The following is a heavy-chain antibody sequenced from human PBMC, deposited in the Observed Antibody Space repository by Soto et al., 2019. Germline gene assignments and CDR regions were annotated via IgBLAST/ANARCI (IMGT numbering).Heavy chain of an antibody. CDR3: ARDANFYDSSGYNFDY. Sequence: SVKVSCKASGGTFSRYAVNWVRQAPGQGLEWMGGIIPIFDTTHYAQKFQGRVTITADESTSTAYMELSSLRSEDTAVYFCARDANFYDSSGYNFDYWGQGTLVTVSS. CDR1: GGTFSRYA. V-gene: IGHV1-69*13. J-gene: IGHJ4*02. CDR2: IIPIFDTT. D-gene: IGHD3-22*01.